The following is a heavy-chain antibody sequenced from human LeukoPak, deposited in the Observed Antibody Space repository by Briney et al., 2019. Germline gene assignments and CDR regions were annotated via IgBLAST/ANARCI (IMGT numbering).Heavy chain of an antibody. Sequence: GGSLRLSCAASGFTFSTYWMSWVRQAPGKGLEWVANINHDGSDKYYVDSVKGRFTISRDNAKNSLYLQMNSLRAEDTAVYYCARDMNSGSYYGVNYWGQGTLVTVSS. V-gene: IGHV3-7*04. J-gene: IGHJ4*02. CDR2: INHDGSDK. CDR1: GFTFSTYW. D-gene: IGHD1-26*01. CDR3: ARDMNSGSYYGVNY.